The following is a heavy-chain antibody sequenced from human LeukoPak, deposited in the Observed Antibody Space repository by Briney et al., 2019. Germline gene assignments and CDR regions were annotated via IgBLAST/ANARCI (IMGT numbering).Heavy chain of an antibody. J-gene: IGHJ6*02. V-gene: IGHV1-18*01. D-gene: IGHD6-19*01. CDR1: GYTFTSYG. CDR3: AREESWDSSGWLGYYYYGMDV. CDR2: TSAYNGNT. Sequence: ASVKVSCKASGYTFTSYGISWVRQAPGQGLEWMGWTSAYNGNTNYAQKLQGRVTMTTDTSTSTAYMELRSLRSDDTAVYYCAREESWDSSGWLGYYYYGMDVWGQGTTVTVSS.